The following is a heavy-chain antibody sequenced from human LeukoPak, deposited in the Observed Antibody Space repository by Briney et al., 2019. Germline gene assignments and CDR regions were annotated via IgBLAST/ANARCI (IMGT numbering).Heavy chain of an antibody. J-gene: IGHJ4*02. D-gene: IGHD3-22*01. CDR1: GGSISTNY. CDR2: IYYSGRT. V-gene: IGHV4-59*01. Sequence: SETLSLTCTVFGGSISTNYWSWIRQPPGKGLEWIGYIYYSGRTNYNPSLKSRVTISIDTSKNQFSLKLSSVTAADTAVYYRARDPKDFYGTSNYLYFDYWGRGTLVTVSS. CDR3: ARDPKDFYGTSNYLYFDY.